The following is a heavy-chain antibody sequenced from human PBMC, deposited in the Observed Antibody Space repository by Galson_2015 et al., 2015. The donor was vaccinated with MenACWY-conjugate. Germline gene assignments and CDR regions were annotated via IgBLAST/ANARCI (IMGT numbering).Heavy chain of an antibody. V-gene: IGHV3-23*01. Sequence: SLRLSCAASGFTFSSYAMSWVRQAPGKGLEWVSAISGSGGSTYYADSVKGRFTISRDNSKNTLYLQMNSLRAEDTAVYYCAKGGGWGDFWSGYYFDYWGQGTLVTVSS. CDR1: GFTFSSYA. D-gene: IGHD3-3*01. J-gene: IGHJ4*02. CDR3: AKGGGWGDFWSGYYFDY. CDR2: ISGSGGST.